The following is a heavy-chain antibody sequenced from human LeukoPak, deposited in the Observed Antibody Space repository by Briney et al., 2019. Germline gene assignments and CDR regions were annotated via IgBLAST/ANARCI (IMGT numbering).Heavy chain of an antibody. Sequence: GGSLRLSCAASGFTVSSNFMSWVRQAPGKGLECISYTRSSNGYTKYADSVKGRFTISRDNAENSLYLQMNSLRVEDTAVYYCARSSNYAGDYWGQGTLVTVSS. V-gene: IGHV3-11*06. CDR1: GFTVSSNF. D-gene: IGHD2-2*01. CDR2: TRSSNGYT. J-gene: IGHJ4*02. CDR3: ARSSNYAGDY.